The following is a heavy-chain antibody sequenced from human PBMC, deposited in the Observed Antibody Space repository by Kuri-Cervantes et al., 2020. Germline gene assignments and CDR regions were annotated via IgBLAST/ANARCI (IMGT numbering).Heavy chain of an antibody. J-gene: IGHJ4*02. D-gene: IGHD6-13*01. V-gene: IGHV1-3*01. CDR3: ATEVGDSSSWYPGAFDY. CDR1: GYTFTSYA. Sequence: ASVKVSCKASGYTFTSYAMHWVRQAPGQRLEWMGWINAGNGNTKYSQKFQGRVTITRDTSASTAYMELSSLRSEDTAVYYCATEVGDSSSWYPGAFDYWGQGTLVTVSS. CDR2: INAGNGNT.